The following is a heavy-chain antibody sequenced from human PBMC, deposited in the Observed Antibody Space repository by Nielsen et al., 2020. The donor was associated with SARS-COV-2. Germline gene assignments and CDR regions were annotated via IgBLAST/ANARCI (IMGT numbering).Heavy chain of an antibody. CDR1: GGSISSYY. Sequence: SETLSLTCTVSGGSISSYYWSWIRQPPGKGLEWIGYIYYSGSTNYNPSLKSRVTISVDTSKNQFSLKLSSVTAADTAVYYCARGVVVPAASMDVWGKGTTVTVSS. D-gene: IGHD2-2*01. CDR3: ARGVVVPAASMDV. V-gene: IGHV4-59*12. J-gene: IGHJ6*03. CDR2: IYYSGST.